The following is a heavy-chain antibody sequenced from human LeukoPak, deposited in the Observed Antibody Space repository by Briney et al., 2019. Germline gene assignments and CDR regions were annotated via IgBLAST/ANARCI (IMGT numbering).Heavy chain of an antibody. CDR3: ARVYYDFPPRLGKGSDY. D-gene: IGHD3-3*01. V-gene: IGHV3-30-3*01. J-gene: IGHJ4*02. CDR2: ISYDGSNK. CDR1: GFTLSSYA. Sequence: PGGSLRLSCAASGFTLSSYAMHWVRQAPGKGLEWVAVISYDGSNKYYADSVKGRFTISRDNSKNTLYLQMNSLRAEDTAVYYCARVYYDFPPRLGKGSDYWGQGTLVTVSS.